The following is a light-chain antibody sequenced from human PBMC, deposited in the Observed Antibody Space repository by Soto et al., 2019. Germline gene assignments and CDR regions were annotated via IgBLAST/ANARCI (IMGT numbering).Light chain of an antibody. CDR3: QQYDPYWT. V-gene: IGKV1-5*01. CDR2: DAY. Sequence: DIQMTQSPSTLSASVGDRVTITCRASQSISSRWAWYQQKPGMTPKVLISDAYTLESGVPSRFSGIGCRTEVSLTVSDLQRDDFATEFCQQYDPYWTFRQGTKVEIK. J-gene: IGKJ1*01. CDR1: QSISSR.